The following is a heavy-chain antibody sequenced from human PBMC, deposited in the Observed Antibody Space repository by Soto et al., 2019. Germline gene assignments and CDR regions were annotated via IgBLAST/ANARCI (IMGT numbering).Heavy chain of an antibody. Sequence: ASVKVSCKASGYTFTSYDINWVRQATGQGLEWMGWMNPNSGNTGYAQKFQGRVTMTRNTSISTAYMELSSLRSEDTAVYYCARGLQHYDFWSGYSYGMDVWGQGTRVTVSS. CDR3: ARGLQHYDFWSGYSYGMDV. CDR1: GYTFTSYD. CDR2: MNPNSGNT. V-gene: IGHV1-8*01. D-gene: IGHD3-3*01. J-gene: IGHJ6*02.